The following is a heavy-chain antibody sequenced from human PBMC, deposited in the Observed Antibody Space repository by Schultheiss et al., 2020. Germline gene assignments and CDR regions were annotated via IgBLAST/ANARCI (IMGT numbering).Heavy chain of an antibody. Sequence: GGSLRLSCAASGFTVSSNYMSWVRQAPGKGLEWVAVIWYDGSNKYYADSVKGRFTISRDNSKNTLYLQMNSLRAEDTAVYYCARDTFTWGVTGPFDYWGQGTLVTVSS. CDR1: GFTVSSNY. CDR3: ARDTFTWGVTGPFDY. CDR2: IWYDGSNK. J-gene: IGHJ4*02. D-gene: IGHD2/OR15-2a*01. V-gene: IGHV3-33*08.